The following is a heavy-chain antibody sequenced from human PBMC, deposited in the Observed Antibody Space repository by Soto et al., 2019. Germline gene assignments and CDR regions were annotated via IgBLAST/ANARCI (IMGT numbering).Heavy chain of an antibody. CDR3: AKGWSLSSVAGAFDM. J-gene: IGHJ3*02. V-gene: IGHV3-23*01. CDR2: IRASGGST. CDR1: GFTFSSYG. D-gene: IGHD2-15*01. Sequence: EVQLLESGGGLVQPGGSLRLSCAASGFTFSSYGMNWVRQAPGKGLEWVSGIRASGGSTYYADSVKGRFTISRDNSKNTLSLEMNSLRVEDTAAYFGAKGWSLSSVAGAFDMWGQGTMVTVA.